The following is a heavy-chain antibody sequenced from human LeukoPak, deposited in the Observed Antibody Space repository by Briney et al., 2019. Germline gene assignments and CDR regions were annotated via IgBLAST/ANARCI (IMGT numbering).Heavy chain of an antibody. D-gene: IGHD6-13*01. CDR1: GGSISSYY. Sequence: ASETLSLACTVSGGSISSYYWSSIRQPPGKGLGWIGYNYYSGSTNNNPSLKSRVTISVDTSKNQFSLKLSSVTAADTAVYYCARGYTAAAELNAWGQGTLVTVSS. CDR3: ARGYTAAAELNA. J-gene: IGHJ5*02. V-gene: IGHV4-59*01. CDR2: NYYSGST.